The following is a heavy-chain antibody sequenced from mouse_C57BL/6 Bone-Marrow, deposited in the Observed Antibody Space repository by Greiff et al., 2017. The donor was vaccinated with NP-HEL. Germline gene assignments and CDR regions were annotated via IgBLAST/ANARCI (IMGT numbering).Heavy chain of an antibody. CDR1: GYTFTSYW. Sequence: QVQLQQPGAELVRPGSSVKLSCKASGYTFTSYWMDWVKQRPGQGLEWIGNIYPSDSETHYNQKFKDKATLTVDKSSSTAYMQLSSLTSEDSAVYYCARGRLPYYLDYWGQGTTLTVSS. J-gene: IGHJ2*01. V-gene: IGHV1-61*01. CDR2: IYPSDSET. D-gene: IGHD2-2*01. CDR3: ARGRLPYYLDY.